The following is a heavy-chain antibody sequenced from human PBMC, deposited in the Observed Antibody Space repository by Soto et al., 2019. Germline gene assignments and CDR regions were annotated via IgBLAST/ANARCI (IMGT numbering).Heavy chain of an antibody. CDR2: IYWNDDK. CDR3: AHTLSSADYVSWYFDL. Sequence: QITLKESGPTLVKPTQTLTLTCTFSGFALSTNGVGVGWIRQAPGKALEWVALIYWNDDKRYSPSLKSRLTITKDTSKNQVVLTMTNMDPVDTGPYYCAHTLSSADYVSWYFDLWGRGTLVTVSS. V-gene: IGHV2-5*01. D-gene: IGHD3-16*01. CDR1: GFALSTNGVG. J-gene: IGHJ2*01.